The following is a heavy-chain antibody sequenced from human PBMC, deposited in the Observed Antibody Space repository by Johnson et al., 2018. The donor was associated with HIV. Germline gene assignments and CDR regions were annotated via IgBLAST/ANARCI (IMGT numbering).Heavy chain of an antibody. CDR2: ISSNGGST. CDR1: GFTFTSYA. Sequence: VQLVESGGGVAQPGGCLRLSCAASGFTFTSYAMHWVRQATGKGLEYVSAISSNGGSTYYANSVKGRFTISRDNSKNTLYLQMGSLRAEDMAVYYCARESTATRGDAFDIWGQGTMVTVSS. CDR3: ARESTATRGDAFDI. V-gene: IGHV3-64*01. D-gene: IGHD4-17*01. J-gene: IGHJ3*02.